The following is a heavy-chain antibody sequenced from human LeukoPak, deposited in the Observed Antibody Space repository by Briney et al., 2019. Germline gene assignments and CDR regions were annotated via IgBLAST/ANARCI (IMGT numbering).Heavy chain of an antibody. CDR3: ARKGHQGDWFDP. V-gene: IGHV3-21*01. Sequence: GGSLRLSCAASGFTFSSYSMNWVRQAPGKGLEWVSSISSSSSYIYYADSVKGRFTISRDNAKNSLYLQMNSLRAEDTAVYYCARKGHQGDWFDPWGQGTLVTVSP. J-gene: IGHJ5*02. CDR2: ISSSSSYI. CDR1: GFTFSSYS. D-gene: IGHD2-2*01.